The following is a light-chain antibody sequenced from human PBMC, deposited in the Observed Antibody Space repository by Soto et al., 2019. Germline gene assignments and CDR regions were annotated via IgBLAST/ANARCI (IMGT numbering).Light chain of an antibody. J-gene: IGLJ3*02. CDR3: AAWDDSLTGCV. Sequence: QSVLTQPPSASGTPGQRVTISCSGGTSNIGSNTVNWYQQLPGTAPKLLIYSNDQRPSGVPDRFSGSKSGPSASLAISGLQSEDEADYYCAAWDDSLTGCVFGGGTKLTVL. CDR1: TSNIGSNT. V-gene: IGLV1-44*01. CDR2: SND.